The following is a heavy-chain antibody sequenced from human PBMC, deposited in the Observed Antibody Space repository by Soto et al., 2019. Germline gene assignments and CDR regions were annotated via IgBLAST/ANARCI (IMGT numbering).Heavy chain of an antibody. CDR2: ISYDGSNK. J-gene: IGHJ1*01. CDR1: GFTFSSYA. Sequence: QVQLVESGGGVVQPGRSLRLSCAASGFTFSSYAMHWVRQAPGKGLEWVAVISYDGSNKYYADSVKGRFTISRDNSKNTLYLQMNSPRAEDTAVYYCARWVQYFQHWGQGTLVTVSS. CDR3: ARWVQYFQH. V-gene: IGHV3-30-3*01.